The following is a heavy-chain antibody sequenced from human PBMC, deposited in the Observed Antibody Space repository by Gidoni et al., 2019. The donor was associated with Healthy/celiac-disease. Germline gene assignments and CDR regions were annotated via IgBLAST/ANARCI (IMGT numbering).Heavy chain of an antibody. CDR2: IWYDGSNK. J-gene: IGHJ4*02. CDR1: GFTFSSYG. D-gene: IGHD6-13*01. V-gene: IGHV3-33*01. Sequence: QVQLVESGGGVVQPGRSLRLSCAASGFTFSSYGMHWVGQAPGKGLGWVAVIWYDGSNKYYADSVKGRFTISRDNSKNTLYLQMNSLRAEDTAVYYCARDRAAAGIFDYWGQGTLVTVSS. CDR3: ARDRAAAGIFDY.